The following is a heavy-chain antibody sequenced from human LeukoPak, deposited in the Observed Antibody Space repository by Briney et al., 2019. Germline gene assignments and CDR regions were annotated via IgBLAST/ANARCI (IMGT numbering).Heavy chain of an antibody. CDR1: SGSISTSNYY. CDR2: IFYSGST. CDR3: ARDGYGGIDY. Sequence: SETLSLTCTVSSGSISTSNYYWGWVRQPPGKALEWIGNIFYSGSTYYSPSLKSRVTISVDTSKNQFSVKLNSVTAADTAVYYCARDGYGGIDYWGQGILVTVSS. D-gene: IGHD4-23*01. J-gene: IGHJ4*02. V-gene: IGHV4-39*07.